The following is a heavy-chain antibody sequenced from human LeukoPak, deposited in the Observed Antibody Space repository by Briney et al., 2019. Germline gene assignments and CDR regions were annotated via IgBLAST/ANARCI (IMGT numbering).Heavy chain of an antibody. Sequence: SETPSLTCSVSGGSISSHYWSWIRQPPGKGLEWIGYIYYSGSTNYNPSLKSRVTISVDMSKNQFSLKLSSVTAADTAVYYCARYVVSSFDYWGQRTLVTVSS. V-gene: IGHV4-59*11. CDR2: IYYSGST. CDR1: GGSISSHY. D-gene: IGHD2-21*01. CDR3: ARYVVSSFDY. J-gene: IGHJ4*02.